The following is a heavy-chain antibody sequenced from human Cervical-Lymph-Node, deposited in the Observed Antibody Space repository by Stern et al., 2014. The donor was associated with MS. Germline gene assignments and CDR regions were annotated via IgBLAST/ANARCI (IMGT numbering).Heavy chain of an antibody. Sequence: VQLVESGAEVKKPGASVKVSCKVSGYTLSELSIHWVRQAPGKGLEWMGGFDPEDGETIYAQRFQGRVSMTEDTSTDTAYMELRSLTFEDTAVYYCATDCDDFRSGYSAPTKGYGLDVWGQGTTVTVTS. CDR1: GYTLSELS. J-gene: IGHJ6*02. V-gene: IGHV1-24*01. CDR2: FDPEDGET. D-gene: IGHD3-3*01. CDR3: ATDCDDFRSGYSAPTKGYGLDV.